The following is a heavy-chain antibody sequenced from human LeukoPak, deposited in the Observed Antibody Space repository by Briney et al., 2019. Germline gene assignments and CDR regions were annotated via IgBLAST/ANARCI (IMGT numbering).Heavy chain of an antibody. CDR2: ISSSSSYM. CDR3: ARDPEWRGGVLFDL. V-gene: IGHV3-21*01. D-gene: IGHD3-3*01. J-gene: IGHJ4*02. Sequence: PGGSLRLSCAASGFTFSSYSMNWVRQTPGKGLEWVSSISSSSSYMYYADSVKGRFTISRDNAKKSLYLQMNSLRAEDTAIYYCARDPEWRGGVLFDLWGQGTLVTVSS. CDR1: GFTFSSYS.